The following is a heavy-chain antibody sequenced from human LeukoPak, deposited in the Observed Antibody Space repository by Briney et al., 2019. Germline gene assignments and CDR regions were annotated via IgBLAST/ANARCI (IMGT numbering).Heavy chain of an antibody. CDR3: ARVAAGTYWFDP. D-gene: IGHD6-13*01. CDR1: GFTFTTYG. V-gene: IGHV3-33*01. CDR2: IWYDGSNK. Sequence: GGSLRLSCAASGFTFTTYGFHWVRQAPGKGLEWVAIIWYDGSNKYYADSVKGRFTISRDNSKNTLYLQMNSLRAEDTALYYCARVAAGTYWFDPWGQGTLVTVSS. J-gene: IGHJ5*02.